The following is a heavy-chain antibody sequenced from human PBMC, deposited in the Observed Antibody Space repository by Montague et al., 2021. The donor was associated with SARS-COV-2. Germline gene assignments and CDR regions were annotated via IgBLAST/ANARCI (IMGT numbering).Heavy chain of an antibody. CDR3: ARLNGGGIAVAEPYYFDH. D-gene: IGHD6-19*01. Sequence: SETLSLTCTVSGGSISSSRYYWVRLPQPPGKELEWIGSLFYSGSTYYNPSLKSRVTISVDTSKNQFPLKLGSVTAADTAVYYCARLNGGGIAVAEPYYFDHWGQGTLVTVSS. J-gene: IGHJ4*02. CDR2: LFYSGST. CDR1: GGSISSSRYY. V-gene: IGHV4-39*01.